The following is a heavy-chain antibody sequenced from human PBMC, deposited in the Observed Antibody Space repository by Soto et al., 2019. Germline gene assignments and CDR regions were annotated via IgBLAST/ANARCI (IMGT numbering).Heavy chain of an antibody. V-gene: IGHV4-59*01. CDR3: ATTELERPFSFDY. CDR1: GGSISSYY. D-gene: IGHD1-1*01. J-gene: IGHJ4*02. Sequence: PSETLSLTCTVSGGSISSYYWSWIRQPPGKGLEWIGYIYYSGSTNYNPSLKSRVTISVDTSKNQFSLKLSSVTAADTAVYYCATTELERPFSFDYWGQGTLVTVSS. CDR2: IYYSGST.